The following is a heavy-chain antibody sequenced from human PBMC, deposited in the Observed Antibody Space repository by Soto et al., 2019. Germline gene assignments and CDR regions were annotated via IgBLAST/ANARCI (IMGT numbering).Heavy chain of an antibody. CDR3: TTGSTSTKNY. CDR1: GLTFSAIQ. CDR2: IKSKTDGGTT. D-gene: IGHD6-6*01. V-gene: IGHV3-15*01. Sequence: PGGSLRLSCVASGLTFSAIQMYWVRQAPGKGLEWVGRIKSKTDGGTTDYTAPVKGRFTISRDDSKNTLYLQMNSLKIEDTAVYYCTTGSTSTKNYWGQGTLVTVSS. J-gene: IGHJ4*02.